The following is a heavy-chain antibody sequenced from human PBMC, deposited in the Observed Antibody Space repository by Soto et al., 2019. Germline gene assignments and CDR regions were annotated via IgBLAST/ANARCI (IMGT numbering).Heavy chain of an antibody. CDR2: ISHDGSNK. CDR1: GFTFSSYG. Sequence: QVQLVESGGGVVQPGRSLRLSCAASGFTFSSYGMHWVRQAPGKGLEWVAVISHDGSNKYYADSVKGRFTISRDNSKNTLYLQMNSLRAEDTAVYYGAKGGADGHNYMDVWGKGTTVTVSS. J-gene: IGHJ6*03. V-gene: IGHV3-30*18. CDR3: AKGGADGHNYMDV. D-gene: IGHD2-8*01.